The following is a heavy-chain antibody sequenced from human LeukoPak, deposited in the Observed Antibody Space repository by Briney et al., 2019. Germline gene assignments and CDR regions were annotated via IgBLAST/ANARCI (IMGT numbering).Heavy chain of an antibody. CDR1: GGSMSSYY. Sequence: PSETLSLTCTVSGGSMSSYYWSWIRQPPGKGLEWVGYIYYSGSTNYNPSLKSRVTISVDTSKNQFSLKLSSVTAADTAVYYCARDLPSSIAARGYYYYYMDVWGKGTTVTVSS. V-gene: IGHV4-59*01. J-gene: IGHJ6*03. D-gene: IGHD6-6*01. CDR3: ARDLPSSIAARGYYYYYMDV. CDR2: IYYSGST.